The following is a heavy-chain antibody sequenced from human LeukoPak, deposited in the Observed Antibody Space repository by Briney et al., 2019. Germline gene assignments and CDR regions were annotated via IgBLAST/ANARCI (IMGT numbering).Heavy chain of an antibody. CDR2: ISDDGDA. CDR3: GKDWKPDP. V-gene: IGHV3-23*01. CDR1: GFTFNNYA. J-gene: IGHJ5*02. Sequence: PGGSLRLSCAASGFTFNNYAMSWVRQAPGKGLEWVLAISDDGDAKYADSVKGRFTISRDNSKNTLYLQMNSLRADDTAIYYCGKDWKPDPWGQGTLVTVSS. D-gene: IGHD1-1*01.